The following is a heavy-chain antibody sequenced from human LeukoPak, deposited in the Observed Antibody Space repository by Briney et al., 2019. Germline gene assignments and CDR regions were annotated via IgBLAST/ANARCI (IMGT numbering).Heavy chain of an antibody. CDR1: GYSFTSYW. V-gene: IGHV5-51*01. CDR2: IYPGDSDT. CDR3: ATSNRDGSQY. D-gene: IGHD5-24*01. Sequence: GESLQISSKGSGYSFTSYWIGWVRRMPGKGLEWMGIIYPGDSDTTYSPSFQGQVTISADKSISTAYLQGSSLKASDTAMYYCATSNRDGSQYWGQGILVTVSS. J-gene: IGHJ4*02.